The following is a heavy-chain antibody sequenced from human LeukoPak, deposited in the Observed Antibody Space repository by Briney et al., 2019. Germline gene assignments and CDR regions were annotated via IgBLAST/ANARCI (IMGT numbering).Heavy chain of an antibody. CDR2: ISGSGGST. D-gene: IGHD3-3*01. CDR3: AKDRANYDFWSGYYTGYFDY. V-gene: IGHV3-23*01. J-gene: IGHJ4*02. CDR1: GFTFSSYA. Sequence: GGSLRLSCAASGFTFSSYAMSWVRQAPGKGLEWVSAISGSGGSTYYADSVKGRFTISRDNSKNTLYMQKNSLRAEDTAVYYCAKDRANYDFWSGYYTGYFDYWGQGTLVTVSS.